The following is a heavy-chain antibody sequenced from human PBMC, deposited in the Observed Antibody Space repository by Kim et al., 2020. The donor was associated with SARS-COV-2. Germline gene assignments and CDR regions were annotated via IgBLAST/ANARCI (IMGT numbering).Heavy chain of an antibody. Sequence: GGSLRLSCAASGFTFSDYYMSWIRQAPGKGLEWVSYISSSSSYTNYADSVKGRFTISRDNAKNSLYLQMNSLRAEDTAVYYCAGGETYYDFWSGYLGYYYYGMDVWGQGTTVTVSS. CDR2: ISSSSSYT. CDR3: AGGETYYDFWSGYLGYYYYGMDV. D-gene: IGHD3-3*01. J-gene: IGHJ6*02. V-gene: IGHV3-11*03. CDR1: GFTFSDYY.